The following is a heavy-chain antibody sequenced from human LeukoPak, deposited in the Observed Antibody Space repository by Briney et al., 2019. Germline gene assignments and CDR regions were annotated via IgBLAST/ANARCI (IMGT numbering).Heavy chain of an antibody. D-gene: IGHD2-2*01. CDR3: AKVLGPVARGYMDV. CDR1: GFTFSDFD. V-gene: IGHV3-23*01. Sequence: GGSLRLSCGASGFTFSDFDMNWVRQAPMKGLEWVSAIRGNGDTTYYADSVKGRFAISRDNSKNTLYLQMDTLRAEDTAVYYCAKVLGPVARGYMDVWGKGTPVTVSS. J-gene: IGHJ6*03. CDR2: IRGNGDTT.